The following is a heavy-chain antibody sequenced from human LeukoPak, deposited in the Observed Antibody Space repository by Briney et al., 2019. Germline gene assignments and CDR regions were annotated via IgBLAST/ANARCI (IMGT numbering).Heavy chain of an antibody. V-gene: IGHV4-39*02. D-gene: IGHD7-27*01. Sequence: SETLSLTCTVSGGSISTSDYYWAWIRQPPGKGLQWIGSIYYRGNTYYNPSLKSRVTMSVDTSKNQFSLRLTSVTAADTALYYCARDTIPPRNATEQKTGTYYWGQGTLVTVSS. CDR1: GGSISTSDYY. CDR3: ARDTIPPRNATEQKTGTYY. CDR2: IYYRGNT. J-gene: IGHJ4*02.